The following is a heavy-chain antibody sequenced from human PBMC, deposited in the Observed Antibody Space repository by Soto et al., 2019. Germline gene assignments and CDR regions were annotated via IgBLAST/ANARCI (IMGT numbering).Heavy chain of an antibody. Sequence: SVKVSCKASGGTFSSYAISWVRQAPGQGLEWMGGIIPIFGTANYAQKFQGRVTITADESTSTAYMELSSLRSEDTAVYYCARDPPYSSGWYGYYGMDVWGQGTTVTVSS. CDR3: ARDPPYSSGWYGYYGMDV. J-gene: IGHJ6*02. D-gene: IGHD6-19*01. V-gene: IGHV1-69*13. CDR2: IIPIFGTA. CDR1: GGTFSSYA.